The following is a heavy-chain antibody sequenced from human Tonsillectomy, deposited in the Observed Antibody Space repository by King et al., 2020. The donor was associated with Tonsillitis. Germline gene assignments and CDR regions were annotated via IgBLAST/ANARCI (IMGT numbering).Heavy chain of an antibody. J-gene: IGHJ3*02. Sequence: QLVQSGGGLIQPGGSLRLSCAASGFTFSSYSMKWVRQAPGKGLEWGSYISSSSSTIYYADSVRGRFTISRDNANNSLYLQMNSLSDEDTAVYYCARALRGFGAFDICGQGTMVTVSS. CDR2: ISSSSSTI. D-gene: IGHD3-10*01. CDR3: ARALRGFGAFDI. V-gene: IGHV3-48*02. CDR1: GFTFSSYS.